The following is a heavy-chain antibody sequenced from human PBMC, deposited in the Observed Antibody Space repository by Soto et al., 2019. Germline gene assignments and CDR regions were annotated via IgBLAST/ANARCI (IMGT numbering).Heavy chain of an antibody. J-gene: IGHJ4*02. CDR3: ASAIGICSSTSCYANLYFDY. Sequence: GASVKVSCKASGYTFTSYYMHWVRQAPGQGLEWMGIINPSGGSTSYAQKFQGRVTMTRDTSTSTVYMELSSLRSEDTAVYYCASAIGICSSTSCYANLYFDYWGQGTLVTVSS. D-gene: IGHD2-2*01. CDR2: INPSGGST. V-gene: IGHV1-46*01. CDR1: GYTFTSYY.